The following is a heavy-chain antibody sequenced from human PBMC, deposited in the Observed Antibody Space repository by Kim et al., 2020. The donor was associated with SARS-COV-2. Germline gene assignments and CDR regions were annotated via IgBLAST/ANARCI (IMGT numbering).Heavy chain of an antibody. V-gene: IGHV3-11*06. D-gene: IGHD3-9*01. CDR3: ARALVISDAFDI. J-gene: IGHJ3*02. Sequence: HANSVEGRFTSSRDNAKNSLYLQMSSLRAEDTAVYYCARALVISDAFDIWGQGTMVTVSS.